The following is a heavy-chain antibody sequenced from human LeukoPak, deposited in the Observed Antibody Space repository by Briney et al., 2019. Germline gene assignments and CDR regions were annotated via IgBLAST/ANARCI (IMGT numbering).Heavy chain of an antibody. V-gene: IGHV4-59*01. D-gene: IGHD4/OR15-4a*01. J-gene: IGHJ3*02. CDR2: IYYSGST. Sequence: PSETLSLTCTVSGGSISSYYWSWIRQPPGKGLEWIGYIYYSGSTNYNPSLKGRVTISVDTSKNQFSLKLSSVTAADTAVYYCAREPIYGGNRVGAFDIWAKGQWSPSLQ. CDR1: GGSISSYY. CDR3: AREPIYGGNRVGAFDI.